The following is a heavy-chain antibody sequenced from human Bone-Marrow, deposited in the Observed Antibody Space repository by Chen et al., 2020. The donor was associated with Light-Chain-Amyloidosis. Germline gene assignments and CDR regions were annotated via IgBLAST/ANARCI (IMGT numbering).Heavy chain of an antibody. D-gene: IGHD4-4*01. J-gene: IGHJ4*02. CDR3: ARRGSTGTAVDY. Sequence: EVQLVESGGGSTQPGGSLRLSCAASGFTFHDYWLHWVRQVPGKGLVWVSRINSYGGSITYSDSVKGRFTISRDNAKNTVYLQINSLRAEDTAVYYCARRGSTGTAVDYWGQGTLVTVSS. V-gene: IGHV3-74*01. CDR2: INSYGGSI. CDR1: GFTFHDYW.